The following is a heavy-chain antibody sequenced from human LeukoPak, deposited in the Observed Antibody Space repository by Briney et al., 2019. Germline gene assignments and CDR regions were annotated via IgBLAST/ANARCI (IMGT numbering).Heavy chain of an antibody. CDR3: GRYKSTLGPFDF. CDR2: IYHSGTT. Sequence: SETLSLTCTVSGGSISSYYWSWIRQPLGKGLEWIGAIYHSGTTYYNPSLKNRLTFSVDTSNNQFSVRLRSVTAADTAIYYCGRYKSTLGPFDFWGQGTLVTVSS. V-gene: IGHV4-59*04. CDR1: GGSISSYY. D-gene: IGHD2/OR15-2a*01. J-gene: IGHJ4*02.